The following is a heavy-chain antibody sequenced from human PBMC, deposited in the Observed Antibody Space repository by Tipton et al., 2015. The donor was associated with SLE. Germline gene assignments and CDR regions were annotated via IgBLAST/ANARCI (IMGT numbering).Heavy chain of an antibody. J-gene: IGHJ2*01. V-gene: IGHV4-61*08. CDR1: PGSMNSHDDY. CDR3: ARGGTDYDVWLGCPYFDL. Sequence: PGLVKPSETLSLNCSVSPGSMNSHDDYWGWIRQPPGKGLEWIGYISDSGSTNYNPSLRSRVAISVDTSKNQFSLRLDSMTSADTAVYYCARGGTDYDVWLGCPYFDLWGRGTLVTVSS. CDR2: ISDSGST. D-gene: IGHD3-3*01.